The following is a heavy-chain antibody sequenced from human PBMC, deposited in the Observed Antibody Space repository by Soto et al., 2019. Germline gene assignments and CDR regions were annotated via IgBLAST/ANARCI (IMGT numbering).Heavy chain of an antibody. Sequence: SETLSLTCTVSGGSISSYYWNWVRQPAGEGLEWIRRIYSSGSTNYNPSLKSRVTMSVDTSKNQFSLKLTSVTAADTAVYYCARSRTSDTSNYYYYFDYWGQGALVTVSS. D-gene: IGHD3-22*01. V-gene: IGHV4-4*07. CDR3: ARSRTSDTSNYYYYFDY. CDR1: GGSISSYY. CDR2: IYSSGST. J-gene: IGHJ4*02.